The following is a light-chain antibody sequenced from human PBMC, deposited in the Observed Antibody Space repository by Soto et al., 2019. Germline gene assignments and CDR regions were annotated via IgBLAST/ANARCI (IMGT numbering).Light chain of an antibody. V-gene: IGKV1-5*01. J-gene: IGKJ1*01. Sequence: DIQMTQSPSTLSASVGDRVTITCRASQSISSWLAWYQQKPGKAPKLLIYDASSLESGVPSRFSGSGSGTDFTLSISSLQPDDFATYYCQQYNSYSWTFGQGTKVDIK. CDR2: DAS. CDR1: QSISSW. CDR3: QQYNSYSWT.